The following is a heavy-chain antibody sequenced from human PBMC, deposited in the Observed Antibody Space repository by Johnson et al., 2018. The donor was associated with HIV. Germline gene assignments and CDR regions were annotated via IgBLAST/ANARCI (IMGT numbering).Heavy chain of an antibody. CDR2: IKQDGSEK. CDR1: GFTFSSYW. Sequence: VQLVESGGGLVQPGGSLRLSCAASGFTFSSYWMSWVRQAPGKGLEWVANIKQDGSEKYYVDSVKGRFTISRDNAKNSLYLQMNSLRAEDTAGYYCARGRSGSWDAFDIWGQGTRVTVSS. CDR3: ARGRSGSWDAFDI. V-gene: IGHV3-7*05. D-gene: IGHD1-26*01. J-gene: IGHJ3*02.